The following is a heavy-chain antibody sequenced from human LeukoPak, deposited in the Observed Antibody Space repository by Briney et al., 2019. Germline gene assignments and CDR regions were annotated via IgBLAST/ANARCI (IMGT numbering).Heavy chain of an antibody. Sequence: SVKVSCKASGGTFSSYAISWVRQAPGQGLEWMGGIIPIFGTANYAQKFQGRVAITTDESTSTAYMELSSLRSEDTAVYYCASYADYYDSSGYYYSFDYWGQGTLVTVSS. J-gene: IGHJ4*02. D-gene: IGHD3-22*01. V-gene: IGHV1-69*05. CDR3: ASYADYYDSSGYYYSFDY. CDR2: IIPIFGTA. CDR1: GGTFSSYA.